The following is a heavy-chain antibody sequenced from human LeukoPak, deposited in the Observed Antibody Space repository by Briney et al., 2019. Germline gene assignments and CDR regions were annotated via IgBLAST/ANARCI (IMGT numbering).Heavy chain of an antibody. CDR2: VYYDGST. V-gene: IGHV4-38-2*01. CDR1: GYSISSGNY. CDR3: ARTVAYCSATSCYGY. D-gene: IGHD2-2*01. J-gene: IGHJ4*02. Sequence: SETLSLTCAVSGYSISSGNYWGWIRQPPGKGLEWIGSVYYDGSTYHNPSLKSRVTISVDMSKNQFFVKLSSVTAADTAVYYCARTVAYCSATSCYGYWGQGTLVTVSS.